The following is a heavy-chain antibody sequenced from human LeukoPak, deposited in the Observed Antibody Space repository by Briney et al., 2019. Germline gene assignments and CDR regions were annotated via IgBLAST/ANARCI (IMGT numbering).Heavy chain of an antibody. CDR3: ASITMIVVENYFDY. D-gene: IGHD3-22*01. CDR1: GGSISSSSYY. Sequence: PSETLSLTCTVSGGSISSSSYYWGWIRQPPGKGLKWIGSIYYSGSTYYNPFLKSRVTISVDTSKNQFSLKLSSVTAADTAVYYCASITMIVVENYFDYWGQGTLVTVSS. CDR2: IYYSGST. V-gene: IGHV4-39*01. J-gene: IGHJ4*02.